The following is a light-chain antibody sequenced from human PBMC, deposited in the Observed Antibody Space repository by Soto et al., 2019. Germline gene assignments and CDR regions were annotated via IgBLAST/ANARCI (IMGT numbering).Light chain of an antibody. V-gene: IGKV2-30*01. CDR2: KVS. Sequence: DVVMTQSPLSLPVTLGQPASISCRSSQTLLASDGDTYLNWFQQRPGQSPRRVIYKVSNRDSGGPDRFSGSGSGTDFTLKISRVEAEDVGVYYCMQGTYWPPWTFGQGTKVEIK. CDR3: MQGTYWPPWT. CDR1: QTLLASDGDTY. J-gene: IGKJ1*01.